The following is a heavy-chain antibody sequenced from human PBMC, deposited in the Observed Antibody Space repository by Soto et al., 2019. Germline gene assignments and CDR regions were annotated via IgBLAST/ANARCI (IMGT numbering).Heavy chain of an antibody. Sequence: SETLSLTCTVSGGSISSGGYYWSWIRQHPGKGLEWIGYIYYSGSTYYNPSLKSRVTISVVTSKNQFSLKLSSVTAADTAVYYCARGDIIAAAVLDIWGQGTMVTVSS. CDR3: ARGDIIAAAVLDI. D-gene: IGHD6-13*01. V-gene: IGHV4-31*03. CDR2: IYYSGST. CDR1: GGSISSGGYY. J-gene: IGHJ3*02.